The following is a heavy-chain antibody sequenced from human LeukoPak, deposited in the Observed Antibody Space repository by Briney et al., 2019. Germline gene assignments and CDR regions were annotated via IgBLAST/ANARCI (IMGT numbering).Heavy chain of an antibody. Sequence: GESLKISCKGSGYSFTDYWIGWVRQMPGEGLQWMGIIYPDDSDIRYSPSSQGQVTISADKPIITAYLQWSSLKASDTAMYYCARHGRGSRSPNAFDIWGQGTMVTVSS. D-gene: IGHD3-10*01. CDR1: GYSFTDYW. J-gene: IGHJ3*02. CDR3: ARHGRGSRSPNAFDI. CDR2: IYPDDSDI. V-gene: IGHV5-51*01.